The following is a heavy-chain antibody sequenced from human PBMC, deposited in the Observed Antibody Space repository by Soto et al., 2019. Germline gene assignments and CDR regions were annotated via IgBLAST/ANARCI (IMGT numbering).Heavy chain of an antibody. D-gene: IGHD2-2*01. CDR1: GGSISSGDYY. CDR2: IYYSGST. V-gene: IGHV4-30-4*01. CDR3: AREGKYQLGSYY. J-gene: IGHJ4*02. Sequence: QVQLQESGPGLVKPSQTLSLTCTVSGGSISSGDYYWSWIRQPPGKGLEGIGYIYYSGSTYYNPSHQSRVTISVDTSKNQFSLKLSSVTAADTAVYYCAREGKYQLGSYYWGQGTLVTVSS.